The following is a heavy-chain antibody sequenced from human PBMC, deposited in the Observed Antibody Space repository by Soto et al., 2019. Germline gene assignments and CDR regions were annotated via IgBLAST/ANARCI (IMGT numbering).Heavy chain of an antibody. Sequence: EVQLVVSGGGLVQPGGSLRLSCAASGFTVSSNFMSWVRQAPGKGLEWVSIIYSDGSTYYADSVKGRFTISRDNSKNTLYLPVNSLRADDTAVYYCASRRNPYGAYDYWGKGTLVTVS. CDR1: GFTVSSNF. CDR2: IYSDGST. J-gene: IGHJ4*02. CDR3: ASRRNPYGAYDY. D-gene: IGHD4-17*01. V-gene: IGHV3-66*01.